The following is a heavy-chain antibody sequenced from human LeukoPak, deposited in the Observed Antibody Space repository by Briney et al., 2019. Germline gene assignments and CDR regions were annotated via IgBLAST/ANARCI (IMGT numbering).Heavy chain of an antibody. J-gene: IGHJ6*02. CDR1: GFIFSSYG. CDR2: IWCDGSNK. CDR3: ARDQRGYSYGYNYGMDV. D-gene: IGHD5-18*01. Sequence: PGGSLRLSCAASGFIFSSYGMHWVRQAPGKGLEWVAVIWCDGSNKYYADSVKGRFTISRDNSKNTLYLQMNSLRAEDTAVYYCARDQRGYSYGYNYGMDVWGQGTTVTVSS. V-gene: IGHV3-33*01.